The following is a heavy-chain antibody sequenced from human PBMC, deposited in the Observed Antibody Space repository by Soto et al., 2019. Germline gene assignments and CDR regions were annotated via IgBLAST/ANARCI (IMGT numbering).Heavy chain of an antibody. J-gene: IGHJ5*02. V-gene: IGHV4-4*07. CDR3: SRDQGVAAAGITWFDP. Sequence: QVPLQASGPGLVKPSETLSLTCTVSGASMNSYHWSWIRQPAGKGLEWIGHINSSGSTNYNPSLKSRGTMSVDTSKNQFSLRLMSLTAADTAVYYCSRDQGVAAAGITWFDPWGQGSLVTVSS. CDR1: GASMNSYH. CDR2: INSSGST. D-gene: IGHD6-13*01.